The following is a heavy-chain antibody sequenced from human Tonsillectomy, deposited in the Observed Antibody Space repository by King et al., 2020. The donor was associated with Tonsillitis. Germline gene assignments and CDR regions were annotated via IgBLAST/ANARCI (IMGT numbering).Heavy chain of an antibody. Sequence: LQLQESGPGLVKPSENLSLTCTVSGGSISSSSYYWGWIRQPPGKGLEWIGSIYYSGSTYYNPSLKSRVTISVDTSKNQFSLKLISVTAADTAVYYCASETYYDFCSGIGRFNYWGQGTLVTVSS. CDR3: ASETYYDFCSGIGRFNY. CDR2: IYYSGST. CDR1: GGSISSSSYY. D-gene: IGHD3-3*01. J-gene: IGHJ4*02. V-gene: IGHV4-39*01.